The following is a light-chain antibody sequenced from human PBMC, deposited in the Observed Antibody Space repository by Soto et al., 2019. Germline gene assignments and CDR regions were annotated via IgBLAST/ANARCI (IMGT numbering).Light chain of an antibody. CDR3: QQYYSTPPYT. J-gene: IGKJ2*01. CDR1: QSVLYSSNNKNY. CDR2: WAS. V-gene: IGKV4-1*01. Sequence: DIVMTQSPDSLAVSLGERATILCKSSQSVLYSSNNKNYLAWYQQKPGQPPKLLIYWASTRESGVPDRFSGSGSGTDFTLTISSLQAEDVAVYYCQQYYSTPPYTFGQGTKLEIK.